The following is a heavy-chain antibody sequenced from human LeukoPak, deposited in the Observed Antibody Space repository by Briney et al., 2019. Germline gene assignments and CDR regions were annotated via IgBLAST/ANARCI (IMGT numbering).Heavy chain of an antibody. J-gene: IGHJ4*02. D-gene: IGHD6-19*01. CDR1: GGTFISYA. CDR2: IILIFGTA. V-gene: IGHV1-69*13. Sequence: ASVKVSCKASGGTFISYAISWVRQAPGQGLEWMGGIILIFGTANYAQKFQGRVTITADESTSTAYMELSSLRSEDTAVYYCAKEEAVAGFFEFHNKSEFDYWGQGTLVTVSS. CDR3: AKEEAVAGFFEFHNKSEFDY.